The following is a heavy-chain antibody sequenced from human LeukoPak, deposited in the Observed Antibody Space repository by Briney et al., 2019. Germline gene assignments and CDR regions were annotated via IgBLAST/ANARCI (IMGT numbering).Heavy chain of an antibody. CDR3: ARHRLGGYSGYDYYFDY. Sequence: SETLSLTCTVSGGSISSYHWSWIRQPPGKGLEWIGYIYTSGSTNYNPSLKSRVTISVDTSKNQFSLKLSSVTAADTAVYYCARHRLGGYSGYDYYFDYWGQGTLVTVSS. CDR1: GGSISSYH. D-gene: IGHD5-12*01. J-gene: IGHJ4*02. CDR2: IYTSGST. V-gene: IGHV4-4*09.